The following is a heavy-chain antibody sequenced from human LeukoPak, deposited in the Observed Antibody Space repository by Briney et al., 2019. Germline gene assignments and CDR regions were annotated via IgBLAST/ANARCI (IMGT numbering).Heavy chain of an antibody. CDR3: AKDRGRRGVIDYFDY. J-gene: IGHJ4*02. Sequence: GGSLRLPCAASGFTFSSFGMHWVRQAPGKGLEWVAVISYDGSNKYYADSVKGRFTISRDNSKNTLYLQMNSLRAEDTAVYYCAKDRGRRGVIDYFDYWGQGTLVTVSS. D-gene: IGHD3-16*02. CDR1: GFTFSSFG. V-gene: IGHV3-30*18. CDR2: ISYDGSNK.